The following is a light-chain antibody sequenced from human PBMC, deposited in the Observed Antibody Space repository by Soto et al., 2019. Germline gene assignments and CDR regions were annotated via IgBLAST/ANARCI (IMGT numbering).Light chain of an antibody. CDR3: AAWDDILNGYV. J-gene: IGLJ1*01. CDR2: SNY. V-gene: IGLV1-44*01. CDR1: SSNIESNT. Sequence: QSLLTQPPSASGTPGQRVTISCSGSSSNIESNTVTWYQHLPGTAPKLVIYSNYDRPSGVPDRFSGSTSGTSASLVIRGLQSEDEADYYCAAWDDILNGYVFGGGTKVTVL.